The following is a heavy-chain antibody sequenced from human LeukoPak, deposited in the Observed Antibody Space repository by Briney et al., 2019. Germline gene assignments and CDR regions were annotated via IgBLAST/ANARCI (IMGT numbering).Heavy chain of an antibody. CDR1: GFTFSSYP. V-gene: IGHV3-30-3*02. D-gene: IGHD2-2*01. Sequence: GGSLRLSCAASGFTFSSYPLHWVRQAPGRGLEWVTLISYDGSKIYYADSVKGRFTISRDNSKNTLYLQMNSLGAADTAVYYCAKDGGGYCNNSSCWGQGTLVTVSS. J-gene: IGHJ4*02. CDR2: ISYDGSKI. CDR3: AKDGGGYCNNSSC.